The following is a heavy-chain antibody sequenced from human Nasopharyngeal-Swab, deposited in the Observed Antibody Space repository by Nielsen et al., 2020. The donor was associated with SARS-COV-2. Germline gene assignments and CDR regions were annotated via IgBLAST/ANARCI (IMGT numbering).Heavy chain of an antibody. D-gene: IGHD4-17*01. CDR1: GGTFSSYA. J-gene: IGHJ4*02. Sequence: SVQVSCKASGGTFSSYAISWVRQAPGQGLEWMGGIIPIFGTANYAQKFQGRVTITADESTSTAYMELSSLRSEDTAVYYCARVYGDPSTFDYWGQGTLVTVSS. CDR3: ARVYGDPSTFDY. V-gene: IGHV1-69*13. CDR2: IIPIFGTA.